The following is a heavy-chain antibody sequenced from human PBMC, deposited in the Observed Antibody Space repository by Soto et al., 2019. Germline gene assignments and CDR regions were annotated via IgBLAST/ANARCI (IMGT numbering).Heavy chain of an antibody. J-gene: IGHJ4*02. CDR3: ARMVPAGTNGVPGNLDY. V-gene: IGHV1-18*01. CDR1: GYTFTSYG. D-gene: IGHD2-8*01. Sequence: QVQLVQSGAEVKKPGASVKVSCKGSGYTFTSYGISWVRQAPGQGLEWMGWISPNNGDTNSAQKLQGRVTMTTDTATSTANMELRSLRSDDTAVYYCARMVPAGTNGVPGNLDYWSQGTLVTVSS. CDR2: ISPNNGDT.